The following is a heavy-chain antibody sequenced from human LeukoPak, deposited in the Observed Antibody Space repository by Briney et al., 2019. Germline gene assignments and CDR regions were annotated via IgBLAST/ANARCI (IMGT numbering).Heavy chain of an antibody. D-gene: IGHD5-12*01. CDR1: GFTFSSYD. CDR3: ARDSGDGYDGAFDI. J-gene: IGHJ3*02. Sequence: PGGALRLSWAASGFTFSSYDMHWVRQATGKGLEWVSAIGTAGDTYYPGSVKGRFTISRENAKNSLYLQMNSLRAGDTAVYYCARDSGDGYDGAFDIWGQGTMVTLSS. CDR2: IGTAGDT. V-gene: IGHV3-13*01.